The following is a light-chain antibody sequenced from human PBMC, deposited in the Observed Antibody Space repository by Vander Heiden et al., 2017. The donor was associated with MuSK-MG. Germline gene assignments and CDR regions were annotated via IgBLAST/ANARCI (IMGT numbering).Light chain of an antibody. V-gene: IGLV2-23*03. CDR1: SSDVGRYNL. CDR3: CSYEGSMTFAVV. J-gene: IGLJ2*01. Sequence: QSALTQPASVSGSPGQSITISCTGTSSDVGRYNLVSWYQHHPGKAPKLIIFEGNKRPSGVSDRFSGSKSGNTASLTISGLQAEDEADYFCCSYEGSMTFAVVFGGGTKLTVL. CDR2: EGN.